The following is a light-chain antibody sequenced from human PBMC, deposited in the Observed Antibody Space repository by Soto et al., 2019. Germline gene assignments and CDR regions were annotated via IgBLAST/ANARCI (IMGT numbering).Light chain of an antibody. J-gene: IGKJ1*01. V-gene: IGKV1-5*01. CDR2: DAS. CDR1: QSISSW. Sequence: DIQMNHSPSTLSASVDDRVTSTCRASQSISSWLAWYQQKPGKAPKLLIYDASSLESGVPSRFSGSGSGTEFTLTISSLQPDDFATYYCQQYNSYSEAFGQGGKVDI. CDR3: QQYNSYSEA.